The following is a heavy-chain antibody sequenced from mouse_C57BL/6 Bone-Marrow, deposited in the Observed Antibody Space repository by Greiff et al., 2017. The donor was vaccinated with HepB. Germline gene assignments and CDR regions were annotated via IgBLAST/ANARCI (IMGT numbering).Heavy chain of an antibody. V-gene: IGHV1-62-2*01. CDR2: FYPGSGSI. D-gene: IGHD2-3*01. CDR1: GYTFTEYT. J-gene: IGHJ1*03. Sequence: QVQLKESGAELVKPGASVKLSCKASGYTFTEYTIHWVKQRSGQGLEWIGWFYPGSGSIKYNEKFKDKATLTADKSSSTVYMELSRLTSEDSAVYFCARHEGKDLGLLRGWYFDVWGTGTTVTVSS. CDR3: ARHEGKDLGLLRGWYFDV.